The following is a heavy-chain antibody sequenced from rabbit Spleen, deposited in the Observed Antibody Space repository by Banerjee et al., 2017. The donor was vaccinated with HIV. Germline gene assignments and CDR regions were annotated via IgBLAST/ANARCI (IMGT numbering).Heavy chain of an antibody. CDR2: IATSSGGT. Sequence: QSLEESGGGLVKPGASLTLTCKASGFSFSSGYDMCWVRQAPGKGLEWIGCIATSSGGTYYATWAKGRVTISKSSSTTVTLQMTSLTAADTATYFCARDLPDIIGWNFGFWGPGTLVTVS. J-gene: IGHJ3*01. CDR1: GFSFSSGYD. V-gene: IGHV1S40*01. CDR3: ARDLPDIIGWNFGF. D-gene: IGHD1-1*01.